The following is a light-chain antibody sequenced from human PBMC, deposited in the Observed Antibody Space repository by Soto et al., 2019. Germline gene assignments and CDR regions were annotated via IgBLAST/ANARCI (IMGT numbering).Light chain of an antibody. CDR1: SSDVGAHNY. CDR2: EVS. V-gene: IGLV2-8*01. Sequence: QSALTQPPSASGSPGQSVTISCTGTSSDVGAHNYVSWYQQHPGKAPKLMIYEVSKRPSGVPDRFSGSKSGNTASLTVSGLQAEDEADYYCTSYAGTNTVLFGGGTKLTVL. CDR3: TSYAGTNTVL. J-gene: IGLJ2*01.